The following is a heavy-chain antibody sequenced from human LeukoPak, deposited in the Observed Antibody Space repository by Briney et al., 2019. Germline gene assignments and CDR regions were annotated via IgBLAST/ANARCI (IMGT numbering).Heavy chain of an antibody. CDR1: GFTFSDHY. V-gene: IGHV3-72*01. Sequence: PGGSLRLSCAASGFTFSDHYMDWVRQGPGKGLEWVGRKRNKAKSYTTEYAASVKGRFTISRDDSKNLLYLQMNSLKTEGTAGYYCSSGYCSGGSCNSEPFGFWGQGTLVTVSS. CDR2: KRNKAKSYTT. CDR3: SSGYCSGGSCNSEPFGF. D-gene: IGHD2-15*01. J-gene: IGHJ4*02.